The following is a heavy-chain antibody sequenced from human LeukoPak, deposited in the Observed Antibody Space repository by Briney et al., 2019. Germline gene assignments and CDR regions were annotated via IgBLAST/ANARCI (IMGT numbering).Heavy chain of an antibody. J-gene: IGHJ5*02. D-gene: IGHD6-13*01. V-gene: IGHV3-74*01. Sequence: GGSLRLSCAASGFTFSSYWMHWVRQAPGKGLVWVSRISYDGGDPSYADSVKGRFTISRDNAKNTLYLQMNSLTAEDTAVFYCARGYSSRLYNWLDPWGQGTLVTVSS. CDR1: GFTFSSYW. CDR3: ARGYSSRLYNWLDP. CDR2: ISYDGGDP.